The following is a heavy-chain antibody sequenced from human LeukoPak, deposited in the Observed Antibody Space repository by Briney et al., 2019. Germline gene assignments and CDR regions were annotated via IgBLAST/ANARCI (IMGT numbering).Heavy chain of an antibody. J-gene: IGHJ4*02. D-gene: IGHD3-3*01. CDR2: ISYDGSNK. CDR3: ARGYPFLDY. Sequence: GGSLRLSCAASGFTFSSYAMHWVRQAPGKGLEWVAVISYDGSNKYYADSVKGRFTISRDNAKNSLYLQMNSLRAEDTAVYYCARGYPFLDYWGQGTLVTVSS. V-gene: IGHV3-30-3*01. CDR1: GFTFSSYA.